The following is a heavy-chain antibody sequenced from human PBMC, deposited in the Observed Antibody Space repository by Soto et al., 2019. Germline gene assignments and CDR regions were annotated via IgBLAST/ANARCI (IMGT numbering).Heavy chain of an antibody. CDR3: QREEYDQ. D-gene: IGHD6-6*01. CDR2: ISRTSNYI. J-gene: IGHJ6*01. V-gene: IGHV3-21*04. Sequence: EASLRPSYSPSGITFATYTMSWFRQAPGRGLEWVASISRTSNYIYYIDSVKGRFTISRDNANNSTSLQTNSPRAGDTPGKYSQREEYDQWG. CDR1: GITFATYT.